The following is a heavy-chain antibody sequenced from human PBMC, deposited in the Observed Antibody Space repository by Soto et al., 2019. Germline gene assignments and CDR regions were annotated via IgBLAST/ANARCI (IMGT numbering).Heavy chain of an antibody. D-gene: IGHD2-2*01. CDR3: ARDLDCSSTSCYSDYYYYMDV. CDR2: ISSNGGST. CDR1: GFTFSSYA. Sequence: GGSLRLSCAASGFTFSSYAMHWVRQAPGKGLEYVSAISSNGGSTYYANSVKGRFTNSRDNSKNTQYLQMGSLRAEDMAVYYCARDLDCSSTSCYSDYYYYMDVWGKGTTVTVSS. J-gene: IGHJ6*03. V-gene: IGHV3-64*01.